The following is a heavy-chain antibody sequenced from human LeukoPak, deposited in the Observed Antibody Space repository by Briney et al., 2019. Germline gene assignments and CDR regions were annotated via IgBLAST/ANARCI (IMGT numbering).Heavy chain of an antibody. CDR2: IWYDGSNK. Sequence: GGSLRLSCAASGFTFSSYGMRWVRQAPGKGLEWVAVIWYDGSNKYYADSVKGRFTISRDNSKNTLCLQMNSLRAEDTAVYYCARDLYSSLSGGLDYWGQGTLVTVSS. D-gene: IGHD6-13*01. CDR1: GFTFSSYG. CDR3: ARDLYSSLSGGLDY. J-gene: IGHJ4*02. V-gene: IGHV3-33*01.